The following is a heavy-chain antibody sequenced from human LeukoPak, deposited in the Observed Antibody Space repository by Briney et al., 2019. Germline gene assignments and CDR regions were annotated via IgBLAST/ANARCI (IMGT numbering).Heavy chain of an antibody. Sequence: GGSLRLSCAASGFTFSTYWMTWVRQAPGKGLEWVANIRQDGSEKYYVDSVKGRFTVSRDSAKNSLFLQMNSLRAEDTAVYYCARGLVKAWFDPWGQGTLVTVSS. CDR3: ARGLVKAWFDP. D-gene: IGHD3-22*01. V-gene: IGHV3-7*01. J-gene: IGHJ5*02. CDR2: IRQDGSEK. CDR1: GFTFSTYW.